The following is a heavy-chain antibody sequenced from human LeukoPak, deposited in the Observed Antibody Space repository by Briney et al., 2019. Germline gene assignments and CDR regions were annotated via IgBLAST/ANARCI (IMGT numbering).Heavy chain of an antibody. J-gene: IGHJ3*02. Sequence: GASVTVSCTASGYTFTIYAMHWVRQAPGQRLEWMGWINAGNGNTKYSQKFQGRVTITADESTSTAYMELSSLRSEDTAVYYCAREWGHRAVGAFDIWGQGTMVTVSS. V-gene: IGHV1-3*01. CDR1: GYTFTIYA. D-gene: IGHD3-16*01. CDR3: AREWGHRAVGAFDI. CDR2: INAGNGNT.